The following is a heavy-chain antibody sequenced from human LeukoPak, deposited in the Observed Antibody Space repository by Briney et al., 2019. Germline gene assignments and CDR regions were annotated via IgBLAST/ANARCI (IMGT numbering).Heavy chain of an antibody. CDR3: AKVRSYDNNGYYDY. Sequence: QTGGFLRLSCAASGFTFDDYAMHWVRQAPGKGLEWVSLISWDGGSTYYADSVKGRFTISRDNSKNSLYLQMNSLRAEDTALYSCAKVRSYDNNGYYDYWGQGTLVTVSS. CDR2: ISWDGGST. D-gene: IGHD3-22*01. V-gene: IGHV3-43D*04. J-gene: IGHJ4*02. CDR1: GFTFDDYA.